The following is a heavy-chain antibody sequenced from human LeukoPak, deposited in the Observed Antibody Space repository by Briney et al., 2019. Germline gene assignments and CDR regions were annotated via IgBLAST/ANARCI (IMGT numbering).Heavy chain of an antibody. J-gene: IGHJ3*02. Sequence: GASVKVSCKASGYTFTGYYMHWVRQAPGQGLEWMGIINPSADSTSYAQNFQGRVTMTRDTSTSTVYMELNSLRSEDTAVYYCARGYFTFFYMDAFDIWGLGTMVTVSS. CDR1: GYTFTGYY. CDR2: INPSADST. V-gene: IGHV1-46*01. D-gene: IGHD3-3*01. CDR3: ARGYFTFFYMDAFDI.